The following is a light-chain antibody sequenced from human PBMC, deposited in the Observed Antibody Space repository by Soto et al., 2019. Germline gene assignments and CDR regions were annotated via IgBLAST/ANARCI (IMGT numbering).Light chain of an antibody. CDR3: QQYNSYSRT. CDR2: KAS. J-gene: IGKJ3*01. Sequence: DSQITQSPSTLSASVGDRVTITCRASQSISSWLAWYQQKPGKDPKLLIYKASSLESGVPSRFSGSGSGTEFTLTISSLQPDDFATYYCQQYNSYSRTFGPGTKVDIK. V-gene: IGKV1-5*03. CDR1: QSISSW.